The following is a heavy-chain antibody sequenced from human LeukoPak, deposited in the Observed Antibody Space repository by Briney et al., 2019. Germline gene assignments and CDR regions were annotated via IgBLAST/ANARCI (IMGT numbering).Heavy chain of an antibody. V-gene: IGHV3-48*04. Sequence: GGSLRLSCAASGFTFSSNSMNWVRQAPGKGLEWVSYISSSSSTIYYADSVKGRFTISRDNAKNSLYLQMNSLRAEDTAVYYCARENDYVWGSYRPLDYWGQGTLVTVSS. CDR3: ARENDYVWGSYRPLDY. CDR1: GFTFSSNS. J-gene: IGHJ4*02. D-gene: IGHD3-16*02. CDR2: ISSSSSTI.